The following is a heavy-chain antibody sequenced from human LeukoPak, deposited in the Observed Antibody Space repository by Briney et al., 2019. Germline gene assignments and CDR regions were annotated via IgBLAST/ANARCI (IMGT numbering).Heavy chain of an antibody. CDR2: IYYSGST. D-gene: IGHD2-8*01. Sequence: SETLSLTCAVSGGSISTYYWNWIRQPPGKGLEWIGYIYYSGSTNYNPSLKSRVTISVDTSKNQFSLKLSSVTAADTAVYYCARLPFNCTSGVCYTKYRYYYGMDVWGQGTTVTVSS. V-gene: IGHV4-59*08. J-gene: IGHJ6*02. CDR1: GGSISTYY. CDR3: ARLPFNCTSGVCYTKYRYYYGMDV.